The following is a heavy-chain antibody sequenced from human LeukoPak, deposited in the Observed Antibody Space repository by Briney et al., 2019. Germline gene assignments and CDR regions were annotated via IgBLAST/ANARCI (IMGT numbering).Heavy chain of an antibody. CDR2: VYHSGT. CDR3: TKTSGGGGHDS. CDR1: VYSIGTGNY. D-gene: IGHD4-23*01. V-gene: IGHV4-38-2*01. J-gene: IGHJ5*01. Sequence: SETLSLTCSLSVYSIGTGNYWAWVRQPPGKGLEWIGCVYHSGTHYKSSLTSRATISMDTSANQFSLKLTSMTAADSAFYYCTKTSGGGGHDSWGQGILVTVSS.